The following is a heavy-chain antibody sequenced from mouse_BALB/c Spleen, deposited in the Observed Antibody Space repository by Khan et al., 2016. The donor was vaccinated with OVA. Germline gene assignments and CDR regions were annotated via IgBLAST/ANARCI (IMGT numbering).Heavy chain of an antibody. CDR3: VKQNHGTLYAVDY. J-gene: IGHJ4*01. V-gene: IGHV2-3*01. D-gene: IGHD2-1*01. Sequence: QVQLEESGPGLVAPSQSLSITCTVSGFSLITYGVSWVRQPPGKGLEWLGVIWGDGNTNYHSALISRLSISKDDSKSQVFLKLNSLQTDDTATYYCVKQNHGTLYAVDYWGQGTSVTVSS. CDR1: GFSLITYG. CDR2: IWGDGNT.